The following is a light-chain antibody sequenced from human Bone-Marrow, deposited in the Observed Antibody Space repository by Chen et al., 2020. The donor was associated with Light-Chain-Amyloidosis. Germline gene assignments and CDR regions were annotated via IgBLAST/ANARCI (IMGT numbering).Light chain of an antibody. CDR1: QSVNSF. Sequence: EIVLTQSPDTLSLSPGERASFSCRACQSVNSFLTRYQQKPGQAPRLLIDDATNRATGIPARFRGSSFGTGFTLPINSLEPEDYAVYYCKQRSGWHITFDQVTRLEIK. CDR3: KQRSGWHIT. CDR2: DAT. V-gene: IGKV3-11*01. J-gene: IGKJ5*01.